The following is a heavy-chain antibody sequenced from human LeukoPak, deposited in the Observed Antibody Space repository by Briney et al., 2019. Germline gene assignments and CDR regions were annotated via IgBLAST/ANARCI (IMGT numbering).Heavy chain of an antibody. J-gene: IGHJ4*02. D-gene: IGHD5-12*01. Sequence: ASVKVSCKDSGYTFTGHFIHWVRQAPGQGLEWMGWSNPNSGGTNYAQKFQGRVTMTRDTSISTAYMELSRVISDDTAVYYCAREYSRYSGTYYDYRGQGTLVTVSS. CDR2: SNPNSGGT. CDR1: GYTFTGHF. V-gene: IGHV1-2*02. CDR3: AREYSRYSGTYYDY.